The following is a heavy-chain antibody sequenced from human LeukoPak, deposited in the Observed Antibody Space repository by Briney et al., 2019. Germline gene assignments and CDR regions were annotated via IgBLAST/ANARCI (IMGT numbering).Heavy chain of an antibody. V-gene: IGHV4-4*07. Sequence: PSETLSLTCTVSGGSISSYYWSWIRQPAGKGLEWIGRIYTSGSTNYNPSLKSRVTMSVDTSKDQFSLKLSSVTAADTSGYYCARDIAAYYYMDVWGKGTTVTISS. CDR2: IYTSGST. D-gene: IGHD6-25*01. CDR3: ARDIAAYYYMDV. J-gene: IGHJ6*03. CDR1: GGSISSYY.